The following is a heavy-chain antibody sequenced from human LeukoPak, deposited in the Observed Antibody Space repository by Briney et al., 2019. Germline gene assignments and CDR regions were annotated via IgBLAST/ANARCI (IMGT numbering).Heavy chain of an antibody. J-gene: IGHJ4*02. CDR2: ISYDGNTI. V-gene: IGHV3-30-3*01. Sequence: PGGSLRLSCAASGFTFSSYAMSWVRQAPGKGLQWVAVISYDGNTIHYADSVKGRFTISRDTSKNTLYLQMNSLRTEDTAVYYCARSGGLQKFDYWGQGTLVTVSS. CDR1: GFTFSSYA. D-gene: IGHD4-11*01. CDR3: ARSGGLQKFDY.